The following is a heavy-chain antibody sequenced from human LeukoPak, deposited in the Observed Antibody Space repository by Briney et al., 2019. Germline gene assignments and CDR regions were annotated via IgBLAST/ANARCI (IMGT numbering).Heavy chain of an antibody. CDR2: ISYDGSNK. D-gene: IGHD2-2*01. CDR3: ARDFGYQLPSREWLN. J-gene: IGHJ4*02. V-gene: IGHV3-30*04. CDR1: GFTFSSYA. Sequence: PGGSLRLSCAASGFTFSSYAIHWVRQAPGKGLEWVAVISYDGSNKYYADSVKGRFTISRDNSKNTLYLQMNSLRAEDTAVYYCARDFGYQLPSREWLNWGQGTLVTASS.